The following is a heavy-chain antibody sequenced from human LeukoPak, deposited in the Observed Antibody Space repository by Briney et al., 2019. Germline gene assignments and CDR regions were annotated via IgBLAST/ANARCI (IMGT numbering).Heavy chain of an antibody. CDR1: GFTLSSYA. J-gene: IGHJ6*03. CDR3: ARSAAGSYYYYYMDV. Sequence: GGSLRLSCAASGFTLSSYAMNWVRQAPGKGLEWVAFIRYDGTHKYYTDSVKGRFTISRDNSKNTLYLQMNSLRAEDTAVYYCARSAAGSYYYYYMDVWGKGTTVTVSS. V-gene: IGHV3-30*02. CDR2: IRYDGTHK. D-gene: IGHD6-13*01.